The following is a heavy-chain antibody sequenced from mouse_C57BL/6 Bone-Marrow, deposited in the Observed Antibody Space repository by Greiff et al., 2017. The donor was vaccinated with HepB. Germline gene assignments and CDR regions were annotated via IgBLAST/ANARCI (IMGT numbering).Heavy chain of an antibody. D-gene: IGHD1-1*01. CDR3: VRSDYGSSYYYAMDY. J-gene: IGHJ4*01. CDR1: GFSFNTYA. V-gene: IGHV10-1*01. CDR2: IRSKSNNYAT. Sequence: EVKLLESGGGLVQPKGSLKLSCAASGFSFNTYAMNWVRQAPGKGLEWVARIRSKSNNYATYYADSVKDRFTISRDDSESMLYLQMNNLKTEDTAMYYCVRSDYGSSYYYAMDYWGQGTSVTVSS.